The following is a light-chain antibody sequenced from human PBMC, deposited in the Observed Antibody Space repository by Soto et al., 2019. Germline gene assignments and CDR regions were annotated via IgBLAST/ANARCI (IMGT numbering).Light chain of an antibody. J-gene: IGKJ3*01. CDR1: QDISNY. V-gene: IGKV1-33*01. Sequence: DTQMTQSPSSLSASVGDRVTITCQASQDISNYLNWYQQKPGKAPKLLIYDASNLQAGVPSRFSGSGSGTDFTFTISSLQPEDIATYFCQQYDNLPFTFGPGTKVDFK. CDR2: DAS. CDR3: QQYDNLPFT.